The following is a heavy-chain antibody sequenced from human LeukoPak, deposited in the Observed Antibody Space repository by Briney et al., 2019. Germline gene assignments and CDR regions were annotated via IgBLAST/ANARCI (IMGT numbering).Heavy chain of an antibody. CDR3: ARSGYSSSWYALDY. V-gene: IGHV3-21*01. CDR2: ISSSSSYI. Sequence: AGGSLRLSCAASEFTFSSYSMNWVRQAPGKGLEWVSSISSSSSYIYYADSVKGRFTISRDNAKNSLYLQMNSLRAEDTAVYYCARSGYSSSWYALDYWGQGTLVTVSS. D-gene: IGHD6-13*01. CDR1: EFTFSSYS. J-gene: IGHJ4*02.